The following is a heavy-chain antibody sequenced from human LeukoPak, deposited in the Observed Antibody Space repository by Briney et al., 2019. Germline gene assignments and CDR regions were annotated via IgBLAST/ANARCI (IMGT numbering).Heavy chain of an antibody. CDR2: ITGTGGST. J-gene: IGHJ4*02. D-gene: IGHD6-19*01. CDR3: AKDHGTAVADFYY. V-gene: IGHV3-23*01. Sequence: GGSLRLSCAASGFSLSTYGVSWVRQPPGKGLEWVSGITGTGGSTYYAGSVKGRFTVSRDTSKNTLYLQMNSLRAEDTAIYYCAKDHGTAVADFYYWGQGTLVTVSS. CDR1: GFSLSTYG.